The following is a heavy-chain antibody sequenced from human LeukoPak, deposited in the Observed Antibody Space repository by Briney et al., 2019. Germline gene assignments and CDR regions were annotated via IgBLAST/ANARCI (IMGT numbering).Heavy chain of an antibody. CDR3: ARVGAAYYYDSVDY. V-gene: IGHV1-2*02. D-gene: IGHD3-22*01. CDR1: GYTFTSYD. Sequence: GASVKVSCKASGYTFTSYDINWVRQATGQGLEWMGWMNPNSGGTNYAQKFQGRVTMTRDTSISTAYMELSRLRSDDTAVYYCARVGAAYYYDSVDYWGQGTLVTVSS. J-gene: IGHJ4*02. CDR2: MNPNSGGT.